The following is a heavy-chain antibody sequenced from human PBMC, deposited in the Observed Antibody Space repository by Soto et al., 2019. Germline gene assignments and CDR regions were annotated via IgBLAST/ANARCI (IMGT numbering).Heavy chain of an antibody. Sequence: EVQLVESGGGLVQPGGSLKLSCAASGFTFSGSAMHWVRQASGKGLEWVGRIRSKANSYATAYAASVKGRFTISRDDSKNTAYLQMNSLKTEDTAVYYYTSPGIAVAGAYGMDVWGQGTTVTVSS. V-gene: IGHV3-73*02. J-gene: IGHJ6*02. D-gene: IGHD6-19*01. CDR2: IRSKANSYAT. CDR3: TSPGIAVAGAYGMDV. CDR1: GFTFSGSA.